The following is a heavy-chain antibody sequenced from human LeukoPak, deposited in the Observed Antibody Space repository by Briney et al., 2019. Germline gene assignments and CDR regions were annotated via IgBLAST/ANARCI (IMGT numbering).Heavy chain of an antibody. J-gene: IGHJ4*02. CDR2: IYTSGST. Sequence: PSQTLSLTCTVSGGSISSGTYYWSWIRQPAGKGLEWIGRIYTSGSTNYNPSLKSGVTISVDTSKNQFSLKLSSVIAADTAVYYCAAHSSGSSYYFDYWGQGTLVTVSS. CDR1: GGSISSGTYY. V-gene: IGHV4-61*02. CDR3: AAHSSGSSYYFDY. D-gene: IGHD3-22*01.